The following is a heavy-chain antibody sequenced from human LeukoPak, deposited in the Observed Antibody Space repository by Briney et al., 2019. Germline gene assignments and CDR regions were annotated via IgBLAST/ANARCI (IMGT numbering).Heavy chain of an antibody. CDR2: IGVAGDT. J-gene: IGHJ6*02. D-gene: IGHD2-2*01. CDR3: ARAPSSAAYYYGMDV. CDR1: GFTFSSYD. Sequence: GGSLRLSCAASGFTFSSYDMHWVRQDTGKGLEWVSGIGVAGDTYYPGSVKGRFTISRENAKNSLYLQMNSLTAGDTAVYYCARAPSSAAYYYGMDVWGQGNTVTVSS. V-gene: IGHV3-13*01.